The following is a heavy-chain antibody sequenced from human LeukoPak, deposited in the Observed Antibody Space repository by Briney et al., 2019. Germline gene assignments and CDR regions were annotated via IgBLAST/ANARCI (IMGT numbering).Heavy chain of an antibody. J-gene: IGHJ4*02. D-gene: IGHD6-19*01. V-gene: IGHV4-59*01. CDR2: IYYSGST. CDR1: GGSISSYY. CDR3: ARVHGSGWYADFDY. Sequence: PSETLSLTCTVSGGSISSYYWSWIRQPPGKGLEWIGYIYYSGSTNYNPSLKSRVTISVDTSKNQFSLNLSSVTAADTAVYYCARVHGSGWYADFDYWGQGTLVTVSS.